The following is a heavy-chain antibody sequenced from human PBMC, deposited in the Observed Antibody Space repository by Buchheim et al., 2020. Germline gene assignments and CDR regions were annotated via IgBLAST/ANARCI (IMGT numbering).Heavy chain of an antibody. D-gene: IGHD6-6*01. J-gene: IGHJ4*02. CDR2: ISGSGGST. Sequence: EVQLLESGGGLVQPGGSLRLSCAASGFTFSSYAMSWVRQAPGKGLEWVSAISGSGGSTYYADSVKGRFTISRDNSKHTLYLQMNSLRAEDTAVYYCAKDRSFFYSSSSGVWDYWGQGTL. CDR1: GFTFSSYA. CDR3: AKDRSFFYSSSSGVWDY. V-gene: IGHV3-23*01.